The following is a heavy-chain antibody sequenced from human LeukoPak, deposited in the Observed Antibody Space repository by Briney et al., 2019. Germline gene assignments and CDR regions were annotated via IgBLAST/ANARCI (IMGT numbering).Heavy chain of an antibody. CDR1: GFTFSIYG. D-gene: IGHD1-26*01. V-gene: IGHV3-30*02. Sequence: GGSLRLSCVASGFTFSIYGMHWVRQAPGKGLEWVAFIRYDGSDKYYAESVKGRFTISRDNSKNTLYLLMNSLRAEDTAVYYCAKALSGSPPKPFDYWGQGTLDTVSS. CDR2: IRYDGSDK. CDR3: AKALSGSPPKPFDY. J-gene: IGHJ4*02.